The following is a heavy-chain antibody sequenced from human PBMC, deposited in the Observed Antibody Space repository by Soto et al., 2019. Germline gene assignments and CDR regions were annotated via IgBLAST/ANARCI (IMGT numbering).Heavy chain of an antibody. CDR1: GGSISSYY. J-gene: IGHJ5*02. CDR2: VYYSGST. Sequence: SETLSLTCTVSGGSISSYYWSWIRQPPGKGLEWIGYVYYSGSTNYNPSLKSRVTISVDTSKNQFSLKLSSVTAADTAVYYCAKPTATGGFSHPWRRGTLVPVSS. CDR3: AKPTATGGFSHP. D-gene: IGHD1-26*01. V-gene: IGHV4-59*08.